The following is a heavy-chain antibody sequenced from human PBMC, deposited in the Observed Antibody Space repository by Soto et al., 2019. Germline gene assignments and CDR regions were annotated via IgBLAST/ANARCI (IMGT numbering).Heavy chain of an antibody. D-gene: IGHD6-19*01. Sequence: QLQLQESGPGLVKPSETLSLTCSASGGSISSSSYFWDWIRQPPGKGLEWIASIHSSGSTYYNPSLKSRVTISIDTSKNHFSRKLSSVTASDTAVYYCGRRVRIAVAPFDYWGQGTLVTVSS. CDR2: IHSSGST. CDR1: GGSISSSSYF. V-gene: IGHV4-39*01. CDR3: GRRVRIAVAPFDY. J-gene: IGHJ4*02.